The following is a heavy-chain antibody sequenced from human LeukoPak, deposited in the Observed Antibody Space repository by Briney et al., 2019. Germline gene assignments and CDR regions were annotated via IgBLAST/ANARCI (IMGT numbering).Heavy chain of an antibody. CDR3: ARRVAYYYDSSGQYNWFDP. V-gene: IGHV4-34*01. J-gene: IGHJ5*02. Sequence: PSETLSLTCAVYGGSFSGYYWSWIRQPPGKGLEWIGEINHSGSTNYNPSLKSRVTISVDTSKNQFSLKLSSVTAADTAVYYCARRVAYYYDSSGQYNWFDPWGQGTLVTVSS. CDR1: GGSFSGYY. D-gene: IGHD3-22*01. CDR2: INHSGST.